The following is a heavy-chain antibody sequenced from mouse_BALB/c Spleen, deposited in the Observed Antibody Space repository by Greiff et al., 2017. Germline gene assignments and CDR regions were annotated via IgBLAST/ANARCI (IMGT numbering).Heavy chain of an antibody. CDR2: IDPSDSNT. Sequence: QVQLQQPGAELVKPGASVKLSCKASGYTFTSYWMHWVKQRPGQGLEWIGEIDPSDSNTNYNQKFKGKATLTVDKSSSTAYMQLSSLTSEDSAVYSCARGGNFDYWGQGTTLTVSS. J-gene: IGHJ2*01. CDR1: GYTFTSYW. V-gene: IGHV1-69*02. CDR3: ARGGNFDY.